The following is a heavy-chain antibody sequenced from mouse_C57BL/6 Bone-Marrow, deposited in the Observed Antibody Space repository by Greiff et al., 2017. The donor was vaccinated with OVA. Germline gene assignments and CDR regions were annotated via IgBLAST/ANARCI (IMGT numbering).Heavy chain of an antibody. J-gene: IGHJ4*01. D-gene: IGHD2-1*01. CDR1: GYTFTSYW. V-gene: IGHV1-50*01. CDR3: ARGEGYYGNYDCMDY. CDR2: IDPSDSYT. Sequence: QVQLQQPGAELVKPGASVKLSCKASGYTFTSYWMQWVKQRPGQGLEWIGEIDPSDSYTNYNQKFKGKATLTVDTSSSTAYMQLSSLTSEDSAVYYCARGEGYYGNYDCMDYWGQGTSVTVSS.